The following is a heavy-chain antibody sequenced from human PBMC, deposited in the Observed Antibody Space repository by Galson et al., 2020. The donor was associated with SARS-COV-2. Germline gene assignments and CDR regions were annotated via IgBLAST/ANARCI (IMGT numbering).Heavy chain of an antibody. CDR1: GYTLTELS. J-gene: IGHJ4*02. Sequence: ASVKVSCKVSGYTLTELSMHWVRQAPGKGLEWMGGFDPEDGETIYAQKFQGRVTMTEDTSTDTAYMELSSLRSEDTAVYYCATAGRTYDFWSGVDYWGQGTLVTVSS. D-gene: IGHD3-3*01. CDR3: ATAGRTYDFWSGVDY. CDR2: FDPEDGET. V-gene: IGHV1-24*01.